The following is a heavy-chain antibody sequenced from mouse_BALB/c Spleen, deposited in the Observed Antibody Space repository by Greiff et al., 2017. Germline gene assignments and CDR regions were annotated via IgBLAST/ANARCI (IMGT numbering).Heavy chain of an antibody. J-gene: IGHJ4*01. CDR2: INPSNGGT. Sequence: QVQLQQSGAELVKPGASVKLSCKASGYTFTSYYMYWVKQRPGQGLEWIGEINPSNGGTNFNEKFKSKATLTVDKSSSTAYMQLSSLTSEDSAVYYCARDGTPGYAMDYWGQGTSVTVSS. V-gene: IGHV1S81*02. CDR1: GYTFTSYY. D-gene: IGHD2-1*01. CDR3: ARDGTPGYAMDY.